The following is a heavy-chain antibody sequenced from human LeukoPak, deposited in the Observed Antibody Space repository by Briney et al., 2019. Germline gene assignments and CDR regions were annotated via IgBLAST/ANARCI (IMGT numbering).Heavy chain of an antibody. V-gene: IGHV3-21*04. CDR1: GFTFSSYS. Sequence: PGGSLRLSCAASGFTFSSYSMNWVRQAPGKGLEWVSSISSSSSYIYYADSVKGRFTISRDNAKNSLYLQMNSLRAEDTALYYCAKALVPATALGLYYFDYWGQGTLVTVSS. J-gene: IGHJ4*02. CDR2: ISSSSSYI. CDR3: AKALVPATALGLYYFDY. D-gene: IGHD2-2*01.